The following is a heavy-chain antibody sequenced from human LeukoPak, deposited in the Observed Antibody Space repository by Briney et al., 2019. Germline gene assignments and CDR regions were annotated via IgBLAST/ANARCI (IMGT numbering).Heavy chain of an antibody. Sequence: GASVKVSCKASGYTFTGYYMHWVRQAPGQGLEWMGGIIPIFGTANYAQKFQGRVTITADESTSTAYMELSSLRSEDTAVYYCARGVWANAFDIWGQGTMVTVSS. J-gene: IGHJ3*02. CDR3: ARGVWANAFDI. D-gene: IGHD1-26*01. CDR1: GYTFTGYY. V-gene: IGHV1-69*13. CDR2: IIPIFGTA.